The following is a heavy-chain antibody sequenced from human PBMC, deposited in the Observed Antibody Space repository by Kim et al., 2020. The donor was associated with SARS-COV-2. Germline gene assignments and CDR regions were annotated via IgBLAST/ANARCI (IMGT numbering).Heavy chain of an antibody. CDR2: ISWNSGSI. D-gene: IGHD3-3*01. J-gene: IGHJ5*02. Sequence: GGSLRLSCVASGFTFGYHAMHWVRQAPGKGLEWVSGISWNSGSIGYADSVKGRFTTSRDNAKNSLYLRMNSLRTEDTALYYCVKDEGRDFFAGWFDPWGQGTLVTVSS. V-gene: IGHV3-9*01. CDR3: VKDEGRDFFAGWFDP. CDR1: GFTFGYHA.